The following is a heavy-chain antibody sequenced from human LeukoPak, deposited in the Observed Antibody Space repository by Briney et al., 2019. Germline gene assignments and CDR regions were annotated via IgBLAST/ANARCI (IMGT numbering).Heavy chain of an antibody. CDR1: GYTFTGYY. CDR3: ATLPDIVVVPTPGRAFDY. CDR2: INPNSGGT. V-gene: IGHV1-2*02. Sequence: ASVKVSCKASGYTFTGYYMHWVRQAPGQGLEWMGWINPNSGGTNYAQKFQGRVTMTRDTSISTAYMELSRLRSDDTAVYYCATLPDIVVVPTPGRAFDYWGKGTLVTVSS. J-gene: IGHJ4*02. D-gene: IGHD2-2*01.